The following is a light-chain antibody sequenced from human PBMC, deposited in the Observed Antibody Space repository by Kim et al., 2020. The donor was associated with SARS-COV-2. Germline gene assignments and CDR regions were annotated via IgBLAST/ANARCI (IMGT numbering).Light chain of an antibody. J-gene: IGKJ4*01. V-gene: IGKV3-20*01. CDR2: GAS. CDR3: QQYGTSPPLT. Sequence: LSPGERATLSCRASQSVDSRYLAWYQQKPGQTPRLLIYGASNRATGIPDRFTGSGTGTDFTLTISRLEPEDFAVYFCQQYGTSPPLTFGGGTKVEI. CDR1: QSVDSRY.